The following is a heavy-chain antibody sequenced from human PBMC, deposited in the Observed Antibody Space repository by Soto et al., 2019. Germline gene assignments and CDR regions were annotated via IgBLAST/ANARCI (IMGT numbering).Heavy chain of an antibody. J-gene: IGHJ5*02. CDR1: GYTFTSYD. Sequence: ASVKVSCKASGYTFTSYDINWVRQATGQGLEWMGWMNPNSGNTGYAQKFQGRVTMTRNTSISTAYMELSSLRSEDTAAYYCARGQPLRLLYFAWSTYNWFDPWGQGTLVTVSS. CDR3: ARGQPLRLLYFAWSTYNWFDP. V-gene: IGHV1-8*01. D-gene: IGHD3-9*01. CDR2: MNPNSGNT.